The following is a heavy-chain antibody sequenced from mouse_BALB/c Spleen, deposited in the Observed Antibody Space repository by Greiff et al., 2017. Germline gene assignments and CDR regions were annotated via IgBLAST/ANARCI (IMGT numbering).Heavy chain of an antibody. J-gene: IGHJ4*01. V-gene: IGHV14-3*02. CDR1: GFNIKDTY. CDR3: ARVGADYYDGSSYRSAMDY. D-gene: IGHD1-1*01. Sequence: VQLKESGAELVKPGASVKLSCTASGFNIKDTYMHWVKQRPEQGLEWIGRIDPANGNTKYDPKFQGKATITADTSSNTAYLQLSSLTAEDTAVYYCARVGADYYDGSSYRSAMDYWGQGTSVTVSA. CDR2: IDPANGNT.